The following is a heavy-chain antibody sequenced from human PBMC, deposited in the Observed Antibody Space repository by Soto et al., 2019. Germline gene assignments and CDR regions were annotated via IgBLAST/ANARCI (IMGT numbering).Heavy chain of an antibody. V-gene: IGHV3-7*05. Sequence: PGGSLRLSCAAAGFTFSDYWMIWVRQAPGKGLEWVANIKQGGSEKYYVDSVKGRFTISRDNAKESLFLQMDSLRAEDTAVYFCARSGDCGGPNCYAGFEYWGQGTLVTVSS. CDR1: GFTFSDYW. CDR2: IKQGGSEK. D-gene: IGHD2-2*01. CDR3: ARSGDCGGPNCYAGFEY. J-gene: IGHJ4*02.